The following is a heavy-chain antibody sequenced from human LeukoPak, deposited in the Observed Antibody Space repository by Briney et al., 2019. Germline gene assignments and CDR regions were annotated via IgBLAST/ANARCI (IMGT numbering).Heavy chain of an antibody. V-gene: IGHV5-51*01. J-gene: IGHJ6*03. Sequence: GESLKISCKGSGYTFSNYWIGWVRQMPGKGLEWMGIIYPTDSNTRYSPSFQGQVTISADKSISTAYLQWSSLKASDTAMYYCARHGPVAGTGDYYYYYMDVWGKGTTVTISS. D-gene: IGHD6-19*01. CDR2: IYPTDSNT. CDR3: ARHGPVAGTGDYYYYYMDV. CDR1: GYTFSNYW.